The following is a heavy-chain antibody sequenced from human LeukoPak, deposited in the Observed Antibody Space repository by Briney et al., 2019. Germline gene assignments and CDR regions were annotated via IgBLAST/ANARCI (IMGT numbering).Heavy chain of an antibody. V-gene: IGHV5-51*01. J-gene: IGHJ4*02. CDR3: ARPGERSRRDWNLDQ. CDR1: GYSFTNYW. D-gene: IGHD1-1*01. CDR2: IYPGDSDT. Sequence: GESLKISCKGSGYSFTNYWIAWVRQMPGKGLEWMGIIYPGDSDTRYSPSFQGQVTISADKSISTAYLQWSSLKASDTAVYYCARPGERSRRDWNLDQWGQGTLVTVSS.